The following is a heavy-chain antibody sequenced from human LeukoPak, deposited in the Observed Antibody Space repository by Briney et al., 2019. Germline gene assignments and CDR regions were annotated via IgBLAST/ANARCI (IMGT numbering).Heavy chain of an antibody. CDR2: ISGGGGSI. Sequence: PGGSLRLSCAASGLTFSSYAMSWVRQAPGKGLEWVSAISGGGGSIYYVASVKGRFTISRDNSKNTLYLQMNSLRSDDTAVYYCARDPNIVVVPAAGDYWGQGTLVTVSS. CDR3: ARDPNIVVVPAAGDY. V-gene: IGHV3-23*01. D-gene: IGHD2-2*01. J-gene: IGHJ4*02. CDR1: GLTFSSYA.